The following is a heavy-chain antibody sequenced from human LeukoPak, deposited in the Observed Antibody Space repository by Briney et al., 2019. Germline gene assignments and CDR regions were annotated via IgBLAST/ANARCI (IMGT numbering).Heavy chain of an antibody. D-gene: IGHD5-12*01. CDR2: IIPIFGTA. Sequence: ASVKVSCKASGGTFSGYAISWVRQAPGQGLEWMGRIIPIFGTANYAQKFQGRVTITTDESTSTAYMELSSLRSEDTAVYYCARDNYSGYDPWGQGTLVTVSS. CDR1: GGTFSGYA. CDR3: ARDNYSGYDP. J-gene: IGHJ5*02. V-gene: IGHV1-69*05.